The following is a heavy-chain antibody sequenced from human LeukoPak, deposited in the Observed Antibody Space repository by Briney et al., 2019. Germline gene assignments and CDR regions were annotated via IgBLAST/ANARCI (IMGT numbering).Heavy chain of an antibody. J-gene: IGHJ3*02. Sequence: GGSLRLSCAASGFTFSSYWVSWVRHAPGKGLGCVANIKQDRSEKYYVDSVKGRFTISRDNANNSLYLQMNSLRAEDTAVYYCARSEQQLVRDDAFDIWGQGTMVTVSS. CDR2: IKQDRSEK. CDR1: GFTFSSYW. V-gene: IGHV3-7*04. D-gene: IGHD6-13*01. CDR3: ARSEQQLVRDDAFDI.